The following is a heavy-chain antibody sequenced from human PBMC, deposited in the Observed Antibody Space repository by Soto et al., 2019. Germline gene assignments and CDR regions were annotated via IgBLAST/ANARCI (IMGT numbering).Heavy chain of an antibody. CDR2: ISYDGSNK. CDR1: GFTFSSYA. D-gene: IGHD2-21*02. J-gene: IGHJ4*02. V-gene: IGHV3-30-3*01. Sequence: ESGGGVVQPGRSLRLSCAASGFTFSSYAMHWVRQAPGKGLEWVAVISYDGSNKYYADSVKGRFTISRDNSKNTLYLQMNSLRAEDTAVYYCARDGRGGDSSDYWGQGTLVTVSS. CDR3: ARDGRGGDSSDY.